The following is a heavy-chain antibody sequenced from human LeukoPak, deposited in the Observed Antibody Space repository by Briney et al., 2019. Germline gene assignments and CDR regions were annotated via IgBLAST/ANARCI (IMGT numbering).Heavy chain of an antibody. J-gene: IGHJ4*02. CDR3: AGGYCSGGSCYRPFHY. V-gene: IGHV4-34*01. D-gene: IGHD2-15*01. CDR1: GGSFSGYY. Sequence: SETLSLTCAVYGGSFSGYYWSWIRQPPGKGLEWIGEINHSGSTNYNPSLKSRVTISVDTSKNQFSLKLSSVTAADTAVYYCAGGYCSGGSCYRPFHYWGQGTLVTVSS. CDR2: INHSGST.